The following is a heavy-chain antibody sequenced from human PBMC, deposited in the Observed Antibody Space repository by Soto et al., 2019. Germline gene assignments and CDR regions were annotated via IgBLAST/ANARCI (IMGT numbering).Heavy chain of an antibody. V-gene: IGHV4-59*08. Sequence: SETLSLTCTVSGGSISSYYWSWIRQPPGKGLEWIGYIFYSGSTNYNPSLKSRVTISVDTSKNHFSLKLCSVTAADTAVYYCARHFVYDFWSGYYTSYYYYYMDVWGKGTTVTVSS. CDR2: IFYSGST. CDR1: GGSISSYY. J-gene: IGHJ6*03. CDR3: ARHFVYDFWSGYYTSYYYYYMDV. D-gene: IGHD3-3*01.